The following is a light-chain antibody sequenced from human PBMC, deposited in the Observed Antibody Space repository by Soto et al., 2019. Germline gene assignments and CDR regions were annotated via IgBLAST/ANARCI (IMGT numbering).Light chain of an antibody. V-gene: IGLV1-51*01. CDR3: ASWDGSLNTYV. Sequence: QSVLTQPPSVSAAPGQKVTISCSGGSSNIGNYYVSWYQQLPGVAPKLLIFASDKRPSGIPDRFSGSQSGASGTLDITGLRTGDEADYYCASWDGSLNTYVFGTGTKLTVL. J-gene: IGLJ1*01. CDR1: SSNIGNYY. CDR2: ASD.